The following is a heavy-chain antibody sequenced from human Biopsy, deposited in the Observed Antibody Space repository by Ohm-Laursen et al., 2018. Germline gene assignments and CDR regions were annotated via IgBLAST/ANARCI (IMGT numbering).Heavy chain of an antibody. Sequence: LSLTRAASGFTFTHYAMNWVRQAPGQGLAWVSAITGSGDSGGKTYYADSVKGRFTISRDNSKNTLFLQMNSLRVEDAAIYYCARLQVNNGWYEDYWGQGTLVTVSS. CDR1: GFTFTHYA. J-gene: IGHJ4*02. V-gene: IGHV3-23*01. CDR3: ARLQVNNGWYEDY. CDR2: ITGSGDSGGKT. D-gene: IGHD6-19*01.